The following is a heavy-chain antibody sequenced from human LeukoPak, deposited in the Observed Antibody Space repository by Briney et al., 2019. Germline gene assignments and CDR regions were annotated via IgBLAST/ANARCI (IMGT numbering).Heavy chain of an antibody. J-gene: IGHJ4*02. Sequence: GGSLRLSCAASGFTFSTYDMNWVRQAPGKGLEWVSGISGSGTSTYYADSVKGRFTISRDNSKNTLSLQMDSLRAEDTALYYCAKGFGITFGGLLAYWGQGSLVTVSS. CDR1: GFTFSTYD. CDR3: AKGFGITFGGLLAY. CDR2: ISGSGTST. D-gene: IGHD3-16*02. V-gene: IGHV3-23*01.